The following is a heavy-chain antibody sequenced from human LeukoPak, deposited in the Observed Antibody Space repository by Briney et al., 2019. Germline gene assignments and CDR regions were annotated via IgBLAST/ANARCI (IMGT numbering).Heavy chain of an antibody. D-gene: IGHD2-2*02. CDR1: GFTFSSYS. CDR3: ARGYCSSTSCYIRSDAFDI. CDR2: ISSSSYI. Sequence: GGSLRLSCAASGFTFSSYSMNWVRQAPGKGLEWVSSISSSSYIYYADSVKGRFTISRDNAKNSLYLQMNSLRAEDTAVYYCARGYCSSTSCYIRSDAFDIWGQGTMVTVSS. J-gene: IGHJ3*02. V-gene: IGHV3-21*01.